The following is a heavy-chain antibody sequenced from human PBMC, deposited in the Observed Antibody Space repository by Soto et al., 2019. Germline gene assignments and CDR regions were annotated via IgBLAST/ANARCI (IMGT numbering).Heavy chain of an antibody. J-gene: IGHJ6*02. CDR3: AREAYCSSTSCYNYGMDV. V-gene: IGHV1-18*04. CDR1: GYTFTSYG. CDR2: ISAYNGNT. D-gene: IGHD2-2*02. Sequence: QVQLVQSGAEVKKPGASVKVSCKASGYTFTSYGISWVRQAPGQGLEWMGWISAYNGNTNYAQKLQGRVTMTTDTSTSTAYMELRSMRSDDTAVYYCAREAYCSSTSCYNYGMDVWGQGTTVTVSS.